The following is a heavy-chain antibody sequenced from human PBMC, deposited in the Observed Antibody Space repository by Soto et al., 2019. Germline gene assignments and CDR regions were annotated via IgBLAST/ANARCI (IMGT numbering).Heavy chain of an antibody. Sequence: QVQLVQSGAEVKKPGSSVKVSCKASGGTFSSYAISWVRLAPGQGLEWMGGIIPIFGTADYAQKFQGRVTITAEEPTSTAYMELSSLRSEDTAVYYCASQLTGDYYYYGMDVWGQGTTVTVSS. D-gene: IGHD7-27*01. V-gene: IGHV1-69*12. CDR1: GGTFSSYA. CDR3: ASQLTGDYYYYGMDV. J-gene: IGHJ6*02. CDR2: IIPIFGTA.